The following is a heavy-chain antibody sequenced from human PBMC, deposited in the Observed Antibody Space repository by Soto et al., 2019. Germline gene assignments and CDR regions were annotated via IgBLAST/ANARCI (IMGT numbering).Heavy chain of an antibody. D-gene: IGHD3-9*01. CDR1: GFTFSSYA. V-gene: IGHV3-30-3*01. Sequence: GGSLRLSCAASGFTFSSYAMHWVRQAPGKGLEWVAVISYDGSNKYYADSVKGRFTISRDNSKNTLYLQMNSLRAEDTAVYYCASKDDDILTLYGMDVWGQGTTVTVSS. CDR3: ASKDDDILTLYGMDV. CDR2: ISYDGSNK. J-gene: IGHJ6*02.